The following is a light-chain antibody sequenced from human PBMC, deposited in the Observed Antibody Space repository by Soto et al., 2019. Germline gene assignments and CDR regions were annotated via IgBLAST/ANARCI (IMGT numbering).Light chain of an antibody. CDR3: QQSYSTPWT. Sequence: KMTQSPGSLAASLEDRVLITCRESQSISNHLNWYQQTPGQAPKIXIYAASSLPSGVPSMFSCSGAGTDCTRTISSLQTEDVATYSCQQSYSTPWTFGQGTKVDIK. J-gene: IGKJ1*01. V-gene: IGKV1-39*01. CDR2: AAS. CDR1: QSISNH.